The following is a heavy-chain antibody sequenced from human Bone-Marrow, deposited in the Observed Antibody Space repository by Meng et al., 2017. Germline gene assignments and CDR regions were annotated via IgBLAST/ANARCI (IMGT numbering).Heavy chain of an antibody. J-gene: IGHJ3*02. D-gene: IGHD5-18*01. CDR2: IITHNGNT. CDR3: ARDKYSYGSGDAFDI. CDR1: GGTFSSYG. V-gene: IGHV1-18*01. Sequence: ASVKVSCKASGGTFSSYGISWVRQAPGQGLEWMGRIITHNGNTNNAQKLQGRVTMTTDTSTSTAYMELRSLRSDDTAVYYCARDKYSYGSGDAFDIWGQGTMVTVSS.